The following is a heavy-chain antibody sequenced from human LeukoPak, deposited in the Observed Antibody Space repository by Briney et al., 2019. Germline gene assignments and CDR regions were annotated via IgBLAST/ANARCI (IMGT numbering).Heavy chain of an antibody. CDR3: TTELGGYEWSRRSIHY. D-gene: IGHD5-12*01. CDR2: IKQDGSEK. J-gene: IGHJ4*02. Sequence: PGGSLRLSCTASGFTFGDYAMSWVRQAPGKGLEWVANIKQDGSEKNYVDSVKGRFTISRHNAKNSLYLQMNSLKTEDTAICYCTTELGGYEWSRRSIHYWGQGTLVTVSS. CDR1: GFTFGDYA. V-gene: IGHV3-7*03.